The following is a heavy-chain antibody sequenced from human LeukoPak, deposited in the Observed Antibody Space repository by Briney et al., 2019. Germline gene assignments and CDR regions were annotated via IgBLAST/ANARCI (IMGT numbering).Heavy chain of an antibody. J-gene: IGHJ6*03. CDR2: IYTSGST. Sequence: KTSETLSLTCTVSGGSISSYYWSWIRQPAGKGLEWIGRIYTSGSTNYNPSLKSRVTMSVDTSKNQFSLKLSSVTAADTAVYYCAREGQTGTYYYYYVDVWGKGTTVTVSS. CDR3: AREGQTGTYYYYYVDV. D-gene: IGHD1-1*01. V-gene: IGHV4-4*07. CDR1: GGSISSYY.